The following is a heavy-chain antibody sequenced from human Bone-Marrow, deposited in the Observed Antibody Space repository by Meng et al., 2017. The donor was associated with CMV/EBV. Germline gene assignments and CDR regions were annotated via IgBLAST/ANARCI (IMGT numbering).Heavy chain of an antibody. CDR1: GGSFSGYY. V-gene: IGHV4-34*01. Sequence: QVQLQQWGAGLLKPSETLSLTCAVYGGSFSGYYWSWIRQPPGKGLEWIGEINHSGSTNYNPSLKSRVTISVDTSKNQFSLKLSSVTAADTAVYYCATSIAARPGAIDYWGQGTLVTVSS. J-gene: IGHJ4*02. CDR3: ATSIAARPGAIDY. D-gene: IGHD6-6*01. CDR2: INHSGST.